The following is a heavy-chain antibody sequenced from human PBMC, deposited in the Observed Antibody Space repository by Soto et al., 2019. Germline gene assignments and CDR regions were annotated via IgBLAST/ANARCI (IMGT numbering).Heavy chain of an antibody. J-gene: IGHJ6*02. CDR1: GGTFSSYT. CDR3: AREDIVVVPAAPESYYYYGMDV. D-gene: IGHD2-2*01. V-gene: IGHV1-69*04. Sequence: SVKVSCKASGGTFSSYTISWVRQAPGQGLEWMGRIIPILGIANYAQKFQGRVTITADKSTSTAYMELSSLRSEDAAVYYCAREDIVVVPAAPESYYYYGMDVWG. CDR2: IIPILGIA.